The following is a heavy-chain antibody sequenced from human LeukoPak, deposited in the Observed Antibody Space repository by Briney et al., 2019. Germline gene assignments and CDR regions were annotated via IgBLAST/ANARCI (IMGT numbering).Heavy chain of an antibody. Sequence: GGSLRLSCAASGFTFSSYAMSWVRQAPGKELEWVSAISGSGGSTYYADSVKGRFTISRDNSKNTLYLQMNSLRAEDTAVYYCAKKGGSTGYSSGRPYYFDYWGQGTLVTVSS. V-gene: IGHV3-23*01. CDR3: AKKGGSTGYSSGRPYYFDY. D-gene: IGHD6-19*01. CDR1: GFTFSSYA. J-gene: IGHJ4*02. CDR2: ISGSGGST.